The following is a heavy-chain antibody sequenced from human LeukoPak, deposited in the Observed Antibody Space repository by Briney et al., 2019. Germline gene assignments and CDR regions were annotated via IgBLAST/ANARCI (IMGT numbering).Heavy chain of an antibody. CDR3: ARGDFRDYYDSSGYGLGY. CDR1: GFTFSSYD. CDR2: IGTAGDT. J-gene: IGHJ4*02. V-gene: IGHV3-13*01. Sequence: PGGSLRLSCAASGFTFSSYDMHWVRQATGKGLEWASAIGTAGDTYYPGSVKGRFTISRENAKNSLYLQMNSLRAGDTAVYYCARGDFRDYYDSSGYGLGYWGQETLVTVSS. D-gene: IGHD3-22*01.